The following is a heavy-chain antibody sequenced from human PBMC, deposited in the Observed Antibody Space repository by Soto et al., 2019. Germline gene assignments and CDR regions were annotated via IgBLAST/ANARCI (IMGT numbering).Heavy chain of an antibody. CDR2: IYSDETT. CDR3: ARDPTVTTPNLFNY. Sequence: GGSLRLSCAASGLTVSNNYMSWVRQAPGKGLEWVSIIYSDETTYYADSVMGRFTISRDSSKNTLYLQMNSLRADDTGVYYCARDPTVTTPNLFNYWGQGTLVTVSS. V-gene: IGHV3-66*01. CDR1: GLTVSNNY. D-gene: IGHD4-17*01. J-gene: IGHJ4*02.